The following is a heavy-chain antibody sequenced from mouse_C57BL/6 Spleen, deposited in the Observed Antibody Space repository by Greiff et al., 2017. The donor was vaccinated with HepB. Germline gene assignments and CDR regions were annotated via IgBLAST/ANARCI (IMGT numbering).Heavy chain of an antibody. CDR1: GFTFSSYA. D-gene: IGHD1-1*01. CDR2: ISDGGSYT. Sequence: EVKLMESGGGLVKPGGSLKLSCAASGFTFSSYAMYWVSQTPEKRLEWVATISDGGSYTYYPDNVKGRFTISIDNAKNNLYMQMSQLTSEDTAMYYCARDNYDGSPFDDWGKGTTLTVSS. V-gene: IGHV5-4*01. CDR3: ARDNYDGSPFDD. J-gene: IGHJ2*01.